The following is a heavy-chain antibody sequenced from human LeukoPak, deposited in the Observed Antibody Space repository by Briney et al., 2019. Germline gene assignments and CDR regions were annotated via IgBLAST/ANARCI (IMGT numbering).Heavy chain of an antibody. CDR1: GLAFSRHA. Sequence: GGSLRLSCAASGLAFSRHAMTWVRQAPGKGLEWVSSFGGSGGGSKTYYADSVKGRFTISRDNAKNSLYLQMDSLRAEDTAFYYCARDVNWGFDYWGQGAQVTVSS. D-gene: IGHD7-27*01. V-gene: IGHV3-23*01. CDR3: ARDVNWGFDY. J-gene: IGHJ4*02. CDR2: FGGSGGGSKT.